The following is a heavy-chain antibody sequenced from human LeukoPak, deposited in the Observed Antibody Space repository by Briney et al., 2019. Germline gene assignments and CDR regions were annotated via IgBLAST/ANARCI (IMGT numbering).Heavy chain of an antibody. CDR2: ISYSGST. V-gene: IGHV4-34*01. J-gene: IGHJ6*03. CDR3: AKGKAGHYHSVTDDYYYMDV. Sequence: SQTRSLTCVVDGGYFSGFYWTWIRQAPGKGLEWIGEISYSGSTKYNPSLKSRVTIEVDTPKTQTSLNLSSLTAADTAVYYCAKGKAGHYHSVTDDYYYMDVWGKGTTVIVSS. CDR1: GGYFSGFY. D-gene: IGHD3-9*01.